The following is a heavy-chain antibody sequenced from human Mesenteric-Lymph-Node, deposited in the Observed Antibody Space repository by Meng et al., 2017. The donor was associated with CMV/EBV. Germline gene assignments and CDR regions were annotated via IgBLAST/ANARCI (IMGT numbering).Heavy chain of an antibody. J-gene: IGHJ5*02. CDR1: GGSISSDKHY. Sequence: SETLSLTCTVSGGSISSDKHYWGWIRQPPGKGLEWIGTIYYSGSTYYNPSLKSRVTISVDTSKNHFSLKLSSVTAADTAVYYCARQENDSSNSGGFDPWGQGTLVTVSS. D-gene: IGHD4-11*01. CDR3: ARQENDSSNSGGFDP. V-gene: IGHV4-39*01. CDR2: IYYSGST.